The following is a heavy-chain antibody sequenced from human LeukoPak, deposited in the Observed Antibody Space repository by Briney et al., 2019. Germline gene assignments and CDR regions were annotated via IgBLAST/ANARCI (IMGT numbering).Heavy chain of an antibody. CDR3: ARAPTYYYGSGSYYRLYYYYGMDV. J-gene: IGHJ6*02. Sequence: SETLSLTCAVSGGSISSGGYSWSWIRQPPGKGLEWIGYIYHSGSTYYNPSLKSRVTISVDRSKNQFSLKLSSVTAADTAVYYCARAPTYYYGSGSYYRLYYYYGMDVWGQGTTVTVSS. CDR1: GGSISSGGYS. CDR2: IYHSGST. D-gene: IGHD3-10*01. V-gene: IGHV4-30-2*01.